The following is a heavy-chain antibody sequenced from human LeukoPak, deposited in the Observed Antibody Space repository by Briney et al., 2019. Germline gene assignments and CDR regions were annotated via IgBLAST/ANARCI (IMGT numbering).Heavy chain of an antibody. V-gene: IGHV1-8*01. J-gene: IGHJ5*02. CDR1: GYTFTGYD. CDR2: MNPNSGNT. Sequence: ASVKVSCKASGYTFTGYDINWVRQATGQGLEWMGWMNPNSGNTGYAQKFQGRVTMTRNTSISTAYMELSSLRSEDTAVYYCARVNRWFGEATHWFDPWGQGTLVTVSS. D-gene: IGHD3-10*01. CDR3: ARVNRWFGEATHWFDP.